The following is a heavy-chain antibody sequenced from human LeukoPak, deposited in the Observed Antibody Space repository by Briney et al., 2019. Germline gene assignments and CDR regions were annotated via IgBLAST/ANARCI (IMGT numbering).Heavy chain of an antibody. V-gene: IGHV3-9*01. CDR1: GFTFDDYA. CDR2: ISWNSGSI. D-gene: IGHD3-3*01. J-gene: IGHJ6*02. CDR3: ARSRKPDDFWSGYRSYYYYYGMDV. Sequence: SGGSLRLSCAASGFTFDDYAMHWVRQAPGKGLEWVSDISWNSGSIGYADSVKGRFTISRDNSKNTLYLQMNSLRAEDTAVYYCARSRKPDDFWSGYRSYYYYYGMDVWGQGTTATVSS.